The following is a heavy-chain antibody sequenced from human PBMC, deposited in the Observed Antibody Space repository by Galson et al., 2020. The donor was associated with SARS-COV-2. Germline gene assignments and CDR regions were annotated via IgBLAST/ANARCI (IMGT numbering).Heavy chain of an antibody. CDR2: IKPDGSDK. Sequence: GESLKISCVGSGFTFSSHWMSWVRQAPGKGPEWVADIKPDGSDKYYVDSVKGRFTIARDNAKNSLYLQMNSLGAEDTAVYYCARGHWGRDYWGQGTLVTVAS. D-gene: IGHD7-27*01. J-gene: IGHJ4*02. CDR1: GFTFSSHW. CDR3: ARGHWGRDY. V-gene: IGHV3-7*04.